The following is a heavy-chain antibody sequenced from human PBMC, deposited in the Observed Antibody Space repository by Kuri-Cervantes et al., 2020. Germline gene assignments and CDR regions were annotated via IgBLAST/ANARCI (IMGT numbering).Heavy chain of an antibody. J-gene: IGHJ5*02. CDR1: GFTFDDYG. Sequence: LSLTCAASGFTFDDYGMSWVRQAPGKGLEWVSGINWNGGSTGYADSVKGRFTISRDNAKNSLYLQMNSLRAEDTAVYYCARDPLVEVRGVIRGNWFDPWGQGTLVTVSS. V-gene: IGHV3-20*04. CDR2: INWNGGST. D-gene: IGHD3-10*01. CDR3: ARDPLVEVRGVIRGNWFDP.